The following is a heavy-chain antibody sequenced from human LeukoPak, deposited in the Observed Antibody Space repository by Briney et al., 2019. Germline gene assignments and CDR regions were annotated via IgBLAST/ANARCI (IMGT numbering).Heavy chain of an antibody. CDR1: GFRFSSYE. CDR2: ISSSSSTI. CDR3: TCMGRDDWFDS. D-gene: IGHD1-26*01. J-gene: IGHJ5*01. V-gene: IGHV3-48*03. Sequence: GGSLRLSCVSSGFRFSSYEMNWVRQAPGKGLEWVSYISSSSSTIYYADSVEGRFTISRDNANNSLYLQMSSLRAEDTAVYYCTCMGRDDWFDSWGQGTLVTVSS.